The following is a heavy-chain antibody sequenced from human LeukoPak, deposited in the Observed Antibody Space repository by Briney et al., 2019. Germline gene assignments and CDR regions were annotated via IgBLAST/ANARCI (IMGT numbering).Heavy chain of an antibody. CDR1: GASIRSGDYY. V-gene: IGHV4-30-4*01. CDR2: IYDSGST. CDR3: ARDCSGGSCYGAFDI. D-gene: IGHD2-15*01. J-gene: IGHJ3*02. Sequence: SETLSLTCTVSGASIRSGDYYWSWIRQPPGKGLEWIGYIYDSGSTYYNPSLKSRITISVDTSENRFSLKLSSVTATDTAVYYCARDCSGGSCYGAFDIWGQGTMVTVS.